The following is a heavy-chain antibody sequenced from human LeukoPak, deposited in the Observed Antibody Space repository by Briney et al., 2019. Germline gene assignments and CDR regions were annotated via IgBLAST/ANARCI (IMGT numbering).Heavy chain of an antibody. Sequence: GGSLRLSCAASGFTFSSYAMSWVRQAPGKGLEWVSAISGSGGSTYYADSVKGRFTISRDNSKNTLYLQMNSLRAEDTAVYYCAKDGGYCSSTSCHWLNVDWFDPWGQGTLVTVSS. CDR3: AKDGGYCSSTSCHWLNVDWFDP. CDR2: ISGSGGST. D-gene: IGHD2-2*01. J-gene: IGHJ5*02. V-gene: IGHV3-23*01. CDR1: GFTFSSYA.